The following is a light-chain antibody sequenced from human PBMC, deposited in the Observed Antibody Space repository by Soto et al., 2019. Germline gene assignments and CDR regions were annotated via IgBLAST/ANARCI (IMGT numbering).Light chain of an antibody. Sequence: QSVLTQPPSASGAPGQRVTISCSGSSSNSGSNYVYWYQQLPGTAPKLLIYRNNQRRSGVPDRFSGSKSGTSVSLAISGLRSEDEGNYYCAAWDDSLSGVLFGGGTKLTVL. CDR2: RNN. V-gene: IGLV1-47*01. CDR3: AAWDDSLSGVL. CDR1: SSNSGSNY. J-gene: IGLJ2*01.